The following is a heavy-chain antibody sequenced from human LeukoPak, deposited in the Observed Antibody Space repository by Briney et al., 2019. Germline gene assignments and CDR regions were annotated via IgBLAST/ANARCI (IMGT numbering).Heavy chain of an antibody. D-gene: IGHD3-10*01. V-gene: IGHV3-48*03. J-gene: IGHJ6*04. CDR3: ARDNGMPGALLWFGELLRRSLYYSVYEPMDV. Sequence: GGSLRLSCAASGFTFSSYEMNWVRQAPGKGLEWVSYISSSGSTIYYADSVKGRFTISRDNAKNSLYLQMNSLRAEDTAVYYCARDNGMPGALLWFGELLRRSLYYSVYEPMDVWGKGTTVTVSS. CDR1: GFTFSSYE. CDR2: ISSSGSTI.